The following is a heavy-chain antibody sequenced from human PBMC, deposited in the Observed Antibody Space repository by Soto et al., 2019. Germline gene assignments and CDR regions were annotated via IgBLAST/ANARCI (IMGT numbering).Heavy chain of an antibody. J-gene: IGHJ6*02. CDR2: IGSRGESYAT. D-gene: IGHD6-19*01. CDR1: GFTFGASA. V-gene: IGHV3-73*01. Sequence: GGSLRLSCAASGFTFGASALQWVRQASGKGLEWLGRIGSRGESYATTYDVSVKGRFTISRDDSKKTAYLQMNSLESEDTAVYYCAMLGGWSGGSSGMDVWGQGTTVTVSS. CDR3: AMLGGWSGGSSGMDV.